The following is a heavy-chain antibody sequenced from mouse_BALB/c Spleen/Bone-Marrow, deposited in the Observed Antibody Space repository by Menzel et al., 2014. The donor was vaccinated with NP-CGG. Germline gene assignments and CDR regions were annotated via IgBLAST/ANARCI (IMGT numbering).Heavy chain of an antibody. CDR1: GYTFTSSW. J-gene: IGHJ2*01. CDR2: IHPNSANT. Sequence: VQLQQSGSVLVRPGASVKLSCKTSGYTFTSSWMHWAKQRPGQGLEWIGEIHPNSANTNYNEKFKGKATLTVDTSSTTSYVYLSSLTSEYSAVYYCARHHSYAYYFDYWAQRTTLTVSS. D-gene: IGHD1-1*01. V-gene: IGHV1S130*01. CDR3: ARHHSYAYYFDY.